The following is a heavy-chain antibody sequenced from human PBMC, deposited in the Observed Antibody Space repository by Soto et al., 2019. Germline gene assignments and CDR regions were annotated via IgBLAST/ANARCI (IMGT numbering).Heavy chain of an antibody. CDR2: IYYSGST. CDR1: GVSISSYY. Sequence: SETLSLTCSVSGVSISSYYWSWIRQPPGKGLEWIGYIYYSGSTNYNPSLKSRVTISVDTSKNQFSLKLSSVTAADTAVYYCAGVSSWYDSYYYYGMDVWGQGTTVTVSS. D-gene: IGHD6-13*01. CDR3: AGVSSWYDSYYYYGMDV. J-gene: IGHJ6*02. V-gene: IGHV4-59*01.